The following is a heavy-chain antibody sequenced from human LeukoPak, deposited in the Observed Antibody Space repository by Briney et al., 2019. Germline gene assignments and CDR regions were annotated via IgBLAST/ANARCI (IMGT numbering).Heavy chain of an antibody. J-gene: IGHJ6*02. CDR3: ASGYCSSTSCPRGFGLDV. CDR1: GGSFSGYY. Sequence: KPSETLSLTCAVYGGSFSGYYWSWIRQPPGKGLEWIGEINHSGSTNYNPSLKSRVTISVDTSKNQFSLKLSSVTAADTAVYYCASGYCSSTSCPRGFGLDVWGQGTTVTVSS. V-gene: IGHV4-34*01. CDR2: INHSGST. D-gene: IGHD2-2*01.